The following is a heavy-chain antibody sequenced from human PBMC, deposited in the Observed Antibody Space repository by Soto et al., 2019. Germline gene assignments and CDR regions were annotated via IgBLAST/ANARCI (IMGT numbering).Heavy chain of an antibody. D-gene: IGHD2-15*01. CDR3: VRTSLVVAAATREDY. J-gene: IGHJ4*02. V-gene: IGHV3-74*01. CDR2: INSDGSST. CDR1: GFTFSSYC. Sequence: EVQLVESGGGLVQPGGSLRLYCAASGFTFSSYCMHWVRQAPGKGLVWVSRINSDGSSTSYADSVKGRFTISRDNAKNTLYLQMNSLRAEDTAVYYCVRTSLVVAAATREDYWGQGTLVTVSS.